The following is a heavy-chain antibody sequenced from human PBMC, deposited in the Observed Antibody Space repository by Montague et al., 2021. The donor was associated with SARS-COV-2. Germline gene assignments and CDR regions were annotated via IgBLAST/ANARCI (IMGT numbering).Heavy chain of an antibody. CDR1: GYGFTSYG. CDR3: ARAAGHDFWGSYYFNWFDP. J-gene: IGHJ5*02. D-gene: IGHD3-3*01. V-gene: IGHV1-18*01. CDR2: ISTDSGNT. Sequence: SLRVSCKASGYGFTSYGMSWVRQAPGQGLEWMGWISTDSGNTHYGPKVQGRLTLTTETSTTTAYMEMRRLCFDDTAVYFCARAAGHDFWGSYYFNWFDPWGQGTLVTVSS.